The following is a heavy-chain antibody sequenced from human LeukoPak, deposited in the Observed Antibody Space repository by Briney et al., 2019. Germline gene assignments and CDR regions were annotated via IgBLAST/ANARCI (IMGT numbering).Heavy chain of an antibody. Sequence: SVKVSCKASGGTFTNSAISWVRQAPGQGLEWMGGINPIFRTANYTQQFQDRVTIIADESTSTAYMELSLLKFEDTAVYYCARGGGIFGVLTTAHYYGIDVWGQGTTVTVSS. D-gene: IGHD3-3*01. CDR1: GGTFTNSA. CDR2: INPIFRTA. V-gene: IGHV1-69*13. J-gene: IGHJ6*02. CDR3: ARGGGIFGVLTTAHYYGIDV.